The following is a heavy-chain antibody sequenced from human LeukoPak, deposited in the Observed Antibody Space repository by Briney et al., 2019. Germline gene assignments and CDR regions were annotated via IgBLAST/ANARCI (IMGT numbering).Heavy chain of an antibody. J-gene: IGHJ4*02. Sequence: PGGSLRLSCGASGFMFGSFGMNWVRQAPGKGLEWVAVIWYDGTEKYHTDSVKGRFTISRDDSKRTLYLQMNSLTTEDTAVYYCARDAVGSNGGKRYFDFWGPGTPVTVSS. CDR2: IWYDGTEK. CDR1: GFMFGSFG. D-gene: IGHD1-26*01. CDR3: ARDAVGSNGGKRYFDF. V-gene: IGHV3-33*01.